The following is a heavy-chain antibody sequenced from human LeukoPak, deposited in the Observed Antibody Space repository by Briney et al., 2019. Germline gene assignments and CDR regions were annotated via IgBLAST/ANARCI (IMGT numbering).Heavy chain of an antibody. Sequence: SETLSLTCTVSGGSISSGGYSWSWIRQHPGKGLEWIGYIYYSGGTYYNPSLKSRVTISVDTSKNQFSLKLSSVTAADTAVYYCARAPRAILWFGELLGDYFDYWGQGTLVTVSS. CDR2: IYYSGGT. CDR1: GGSISSGGYS. D-gene: IGHD3-10*01. V-gene: IGHV4-31*03. J-gene: IGHJ4*02. CDR3: ARAPRAILWFGELLGDYFDY.